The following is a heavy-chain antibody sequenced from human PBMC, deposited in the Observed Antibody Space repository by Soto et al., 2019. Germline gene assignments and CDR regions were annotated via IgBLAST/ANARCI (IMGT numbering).Heavy chain of an antibody. CDR2: INPNSGGT. CDR3: ARADDYGDPALDY. J-gene: IGHJ4*02. D-gene: IGHD4-17*01. V-gene: IGHV1-2*02. CDR1: GYTFTGYY. Sequence: ASVKVSCKASGYTFTGYYMHWVRQAPGQGLEWMGWINPNSGGTNYAQKFQGRVTMTRDTSISTAYMELSRLRSDDTAVYYCARADDYGDPALDYWGQGTLVTSPQ.